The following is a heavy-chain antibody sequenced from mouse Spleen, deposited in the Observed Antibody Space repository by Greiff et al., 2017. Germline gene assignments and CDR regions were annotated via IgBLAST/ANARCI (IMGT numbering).Heavy chain of an antibody. CDR2: ISGGGGNT. CDR3: ARHIPYLYFDY. CDR1: GFTFSSYT. J-gene: IGHJ2*01. V-gene: IGHV5-9*01. Sequence: DVKLVESGGGLVKPGGSLKLSCAASGFTFSSYTMSWVRQTPEKRLEWVATISGGGGNTYYPDSVKGRVTISRDNAKNTLYLQMSSLRSEDTALYYCARHIPYLYFDYWGQGTTLTVSS. D-gene: IGHD5-5*01.